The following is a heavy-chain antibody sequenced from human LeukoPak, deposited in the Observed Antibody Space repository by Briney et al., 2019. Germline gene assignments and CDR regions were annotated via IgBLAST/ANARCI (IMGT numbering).Heavy chain of an antibody. CDR3: ARHVFDGYGDPDAFDI. J-gene: IGHJ3*02. D-gene: IGHD4-17*01. V-gene: IGHV4-59*08. CDR1: GGSISSYY. Sequence: PSETLSLTCTVSGGSISSYYWSWIRQPPGKGLEWIGYIYYSGSTNYNPSLKSRVTISVDTSKNQFSLKLSSVTAADTAVYYCARHVFDGYGDPDAFDIWGQGTMVTVSS. CDR2: IYYSGST.